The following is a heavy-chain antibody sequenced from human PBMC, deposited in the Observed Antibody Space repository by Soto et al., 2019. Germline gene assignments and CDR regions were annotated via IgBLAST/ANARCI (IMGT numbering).Heavy chain of an antibody. CDR3: ARGGMVIIPNATVFDY. CDR2: IYASGST. V-gene: IGHV4-4*07. J-gene: IGHJ4*02. D-gene: IGHD3-3*01. CDR1: GGSISTYY. Sequence: PSETLSLTCTVSGGSISTYYWRWIRQPAGKGLEWIGRIYASGSTNYNPSLKSRVTMSVATSKNQFSLKLSSVTAADTAVYYCARGGMVIIPNATVFDYWGQGTLVTVSS.